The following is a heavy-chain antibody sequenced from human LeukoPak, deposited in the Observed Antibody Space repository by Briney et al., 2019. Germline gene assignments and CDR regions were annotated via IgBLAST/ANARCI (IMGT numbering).Heavy chain of an antibody. CDR1: GYTFTGYY. V-gene: IGHV1-2*02. Sequence: GASVKVSCKASGYTFTGYYMHWVRQATGQGLEWMGWINPNSGGTNYAQKFQGRVTMTRDTSISTAYMELSRLRSDDTAVYYCARVGGFGLEGIYYFDYWGQGTLVTVSS. CDR2: INPNSGGT. D-gene: IGHD3/OR15-3a*01. CDR3: ARVGGFGLEGIYYFDY. J-gene: IGHJ4*02.